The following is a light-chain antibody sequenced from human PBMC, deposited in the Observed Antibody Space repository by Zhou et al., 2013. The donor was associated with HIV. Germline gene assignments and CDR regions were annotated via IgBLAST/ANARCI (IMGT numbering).Light chain of an antibody. V-gene: IGKV3-15*01. CDR1: QSVSSN. CDR3: QQYNNWLYT. Sequence: EIVMTQSPATLSVSPGERATFSCRASQSVSSNLAWYQQKPGQAPRLLMYGASTRATGIPARFSGSGSGTEFTLTISSLQSEDFAVYYCQQYNNWLYTFGQGTKLEIK. J-gene: IGKJ2*01. CDR2: GAS.